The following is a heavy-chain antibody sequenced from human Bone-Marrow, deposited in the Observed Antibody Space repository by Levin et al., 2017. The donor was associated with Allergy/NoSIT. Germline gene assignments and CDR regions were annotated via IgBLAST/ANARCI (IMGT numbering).Heavy chain of an antibody. Sequence: GSLRLSCAVYGGSFSGYYWSWIRQPPGKGLEWIGEINHSGSTNYNPSLKSRVTISVDTSKNQFSLKLSSVTAADTAVYYCASRFLRDFDWLYPYYFDYWGQGTLVTVSS. J-gene: IGHJ4*02. CDR3: ASRFLRDFDWLYPYYFDY. D-gene: IGHD3-9*01. V-gene: IGHV4-34*01. CDR2: INHSGST. CDR1: GGSFSGYY.